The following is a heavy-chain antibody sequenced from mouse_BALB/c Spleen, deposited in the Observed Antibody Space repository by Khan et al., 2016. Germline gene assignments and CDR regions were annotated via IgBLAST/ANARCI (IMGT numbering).Heavy chain of an antibody. D-gene: IGHD1-1*02. CDR3: ASSGLRWCFDY. CDR1: GYTFINYW. Sequence: VQLQESGAELAKPGASVKMSCKASGYTFINYWILWVKQRPGQGLEWIGYINPSTGYTEYNQNFKAKATLTADTSSSTAYLQLSSLTSEDSAVYYCASSGLRWCFDYWGQGTTLPVSS. V-gene: IGHV1-7*01. CDR2: INPSTGYT. J-gene: IGHJ2*01.